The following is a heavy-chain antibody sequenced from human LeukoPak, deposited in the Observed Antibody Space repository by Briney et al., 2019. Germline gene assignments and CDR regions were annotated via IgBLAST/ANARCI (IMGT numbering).Heavy chain of an antibody. CDR1: GGSISSYY. V-gene: IGHV4-34*01. CDR2: INHSGST. CDR3: ARGSAYSSSWYGMKYNWFDP. J-gene: IGHJ5*02. Sequence: SETLSLTCTVSGGSISSYYWSWIRQPPGKGLEWIGEINHSGSTNYNPSLKSRVTISVDTSKNQLSLKLSSVTAADTAMYYCARGSAYSSSWYGMKYNWFDPWGQGTLVTVSS. D-gene: IGHD6-13*01.